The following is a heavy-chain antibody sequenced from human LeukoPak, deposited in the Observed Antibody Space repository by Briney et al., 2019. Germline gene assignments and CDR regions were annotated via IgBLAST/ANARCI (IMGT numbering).Heavy chain of an antibody. Sequence: SETLSLTCTVSGGSISSYYRSWIRQPAGKGLEWIGRIYTSGSTNYNPSLKSRVTMSVDTSKNQFSLKLSSVTAADTAVYYCARGRPDYDAFDIWGQGTMVTVSS. CDR3: ARGRPDYDAFDI. J-gene: IGHJ3*02. CDR1: GGSISSYY. D-gene: IGHD6-6*01. CDR2: IYTSGST. V-gene: IGHV4-4*07.